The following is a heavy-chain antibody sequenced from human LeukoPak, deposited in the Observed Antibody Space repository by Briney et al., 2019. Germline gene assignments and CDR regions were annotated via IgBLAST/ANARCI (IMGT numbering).Heavy chain of an antibody. D-gene: IGHD3-3*01. V-gene: IGHV3-74*01. CDR3: ARNPGYESWSPFCGGMDV. CDR2: ITRDGSST. CDR1: GFTFSSSW. J-gene: IGHJ6*04. Sequence: GGSLRLSCAASGFTFSSSWMHWVRQAPGKGLVWVSRITRDGSSTTYADSVKGRFTTPRDNAKNTLYLQMDSLRDDDTAVYYCARNPGYESWSPFCGGMDVWGNGTTVIVSS.